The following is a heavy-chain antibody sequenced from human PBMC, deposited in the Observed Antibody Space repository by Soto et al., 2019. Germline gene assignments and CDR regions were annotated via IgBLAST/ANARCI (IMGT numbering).Heavy chain of an antibody. CDR2: IFRNGST. Sequence: QVQLQESGPGLVKPSGTLSLTCAVSGASIRSSNWWSWVRQSPGQGLEWIGEIFRNGSTNYNPSLKSRVTISVDTSKDQFSLKVSSVTAADTAVSYCARALGYSETHYYFYYMNVWGKGTTVTVSS. D-gene: IGHD5-12*01. J-gene: IGHJ6*03. CDR3: ARALGYSETHYYFYYMNV. CDR1: GASIRSSNW. V-gene: IGHV4-4*02.